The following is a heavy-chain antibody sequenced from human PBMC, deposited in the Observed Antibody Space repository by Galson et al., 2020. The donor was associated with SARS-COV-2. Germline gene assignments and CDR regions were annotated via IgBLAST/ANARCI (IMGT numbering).Heavy chain of an antibody. CDR1: GGTFSSYA. Sequence: SVKVSCKASGGTFSSYAISWVRQAPGQGLEWMGGIIPIFGTANYAQKFQGRVTITADESTSTAYMELSSLRSEDTAVYYCARASVELGDSSGYYVSAFDIWGQGTMVTVSS. CDR3: ARASVELGDSSGYYVSAFDI. J-gene: IGHJ3*02. CDR2: IIPIFGTA. V-gene: IGHV1-69*13. D-gene: IGHD3-22*01.